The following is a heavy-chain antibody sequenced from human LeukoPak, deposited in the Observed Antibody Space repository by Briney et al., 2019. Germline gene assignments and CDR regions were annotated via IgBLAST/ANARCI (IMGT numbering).Heavy chain of an antibody. CDR1: GGSISSGGYS. V-gene: IGHV4-31*03. CDR2: IYYSGST. Sequence: SQTLSLTCTVSGGSISSGGYSWSWIRQHPGKGLEWIGYIYYSGSTYYNPSLKSRVTISVDTSKNQFSLKLSSVTAADTAVYYCARDRKNLNWFDPWDQGTLVTVSS. J-gene: IGHJ5*02. CDR3: ARDRKNLNWFDP.